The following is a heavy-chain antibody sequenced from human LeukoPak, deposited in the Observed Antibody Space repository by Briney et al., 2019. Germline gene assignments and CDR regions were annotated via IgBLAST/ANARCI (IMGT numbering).Heavy chain of an antibody. V-gene: IGHV4-31*11. J-gene: IGHJ6*02. Sequence: SQTLSLTCAVSGGSISSGGYYWGWIRQHPGEGLEWIGYIFYSGSTYYNPSLKSRVTISVDTSKNQFSLKLSSVTAADTAVYYCARQRRYCSSTSCYFGYYGLDVWGQGTTVTVSS. D-gene: IGHD2-2*01. CDR1: GGSISSGGYY. CDR2: IFYSGST. CDR3: ARQRRYCSSTSCYFGYYGLDV.